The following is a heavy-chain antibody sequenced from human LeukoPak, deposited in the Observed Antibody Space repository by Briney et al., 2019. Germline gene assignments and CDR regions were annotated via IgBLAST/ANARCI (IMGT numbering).Heavy chain of an antibody. CDR3: AKDDYYDTSGYRD. Sequence: GGSLRLSCAASGFTFSSYVMHWVRQAPGKGLEWVAIISYDGSNGYYADSVKGRFTISRDNSKNTLYLQMNSLRAEDTAVYYCAKDDYYDTSGYRDWGQGTLVTVSS. CDR2: ISYDGSNG. J-gene: IGHJ4*02. CDR1: GFTFSSYV. V-gene: IGHV3-30*04. D-gene: IGHD3-22*01.